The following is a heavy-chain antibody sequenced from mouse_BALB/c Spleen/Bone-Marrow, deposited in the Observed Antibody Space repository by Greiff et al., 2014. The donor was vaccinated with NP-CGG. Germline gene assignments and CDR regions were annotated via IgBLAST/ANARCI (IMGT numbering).Heavy chain of an antibody. Sequence: QVQLKESGPGLVQPSQSLSITCTVSGFSLTSYGVHWVRQSPGKGLEWLGVIWSGGSTDYNAAFISRLSISKDNSKSQVFFKMNSLQADDTAIYYCVRNGDYYYFDYWGQGTTLTASS. CDR1: GFSLTSYG. V-gene: IGHV2-2*01. CDR3: VRNGDYYYFDY. CDR2: IWSGGST. D-gene: IGHD1-1*01. J-gene: IGHJ2*01.